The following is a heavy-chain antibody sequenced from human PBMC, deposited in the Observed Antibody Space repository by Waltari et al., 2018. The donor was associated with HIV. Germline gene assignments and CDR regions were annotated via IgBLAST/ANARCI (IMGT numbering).Heavy chain of an antibody. CDR2: IKYDGTER. V-gene: IGHV3-7*03. J-gene: IGHJ4*02. Sequence: EEQLVESGGGLVQPGESLRLSCVASGFTFTSNWMRWFRQAPGKGLEWVASIKYDGTERKYADSVKGRFTISRDNAKTSLFLEMHNLRVEDTGIYSCATSSSADVHWGQGTLVTVSS. CDR1: GFTFTSNW. CDR3: ATSSSADVH. D-gene: IGHD2-2*01.